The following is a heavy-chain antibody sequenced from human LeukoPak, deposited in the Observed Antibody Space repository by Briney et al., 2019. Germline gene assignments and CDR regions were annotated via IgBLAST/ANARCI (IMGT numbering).Heavy chain of an antibody. J-gene: IGHJ4*02. V-gene: IGHV4-59*01. D-gene: IGHD3-10*01. CDR3: ARVPYYGSGSYYPVDDY. CDR1: GGSISSYY. Sequence: SETLSLTCTASGGSISSYYWSWIRQPPGKGLEWIGYIYYSGSTNYNPSLKSRVTISVDTSKNQFSLKLSSVTAADTAVYYCARVPYYGSGSYYPVDDYWGQGTLVTVSS. CDR2: IYYSGST.